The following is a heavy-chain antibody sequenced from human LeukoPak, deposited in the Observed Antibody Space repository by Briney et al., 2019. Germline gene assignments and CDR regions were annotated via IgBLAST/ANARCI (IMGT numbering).Heavy chain of an antibody. D-gene: IGHD3-16*01. V-gene: IGHV3-21*01. CDR1: GFTFSSYS. Sequence: GGSLRLSCAASGFTFSSYSVNWVRQAPGKGLEWVSIISRDSRTIIYTDSVKGRFAISRDNAKNSLYLQMDNLRAEDTAVYFCAASPPGGPIDYWGQGALVSVSS. J-gene: IGHJ4*02. CDR3: AASPPGGPIDY. CDR2: ISRDSRTI.